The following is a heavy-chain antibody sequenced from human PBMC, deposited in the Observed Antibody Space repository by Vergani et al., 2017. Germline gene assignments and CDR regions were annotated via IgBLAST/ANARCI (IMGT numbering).Heavy chain of an antibody. D-gene: IGHD6-19*01. CDR3: ARQNRGWPRWTYYFDY. J-gene: IGHJ4*02. CDR1: GGSISSYY. CDR2: IYYSGST. V-gene: IGHV4-59*01. Sequence: QVQLQESGPGLVKPSETLSLICTVSGGSISSYYWSWIRQPPGKGLEWIGYIYYSGSTNYNPSLKSRVTISVDTSKNQFSLKLSSVTAADTAVYYCARQNRGWPRWTYYFDYWGQGTLVTVSS.